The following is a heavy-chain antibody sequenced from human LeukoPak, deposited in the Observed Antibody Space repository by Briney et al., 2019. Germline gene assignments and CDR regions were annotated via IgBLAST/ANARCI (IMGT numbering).Heavy chain of an antibody. V-gene: IGHV3-30*04. CDR3: ARDGYYYGSGSYYKVDFDY. J-gene: IGHJ4*02. CDR1: GFTFSSFA. Sequence: PGGSLRLSCAASGFTFSSFAMYWVRQAPDKGLEWMAVVSDDGSDKYYADSVKGRFTISRDNAKNSLYLQMNSLRAEDTAVYYCARDGYYYGSGSYYKVDFDYWGQGTLVTVSS. CDR2: VSDDGSDK. D-gene: IGHD3-10*01.